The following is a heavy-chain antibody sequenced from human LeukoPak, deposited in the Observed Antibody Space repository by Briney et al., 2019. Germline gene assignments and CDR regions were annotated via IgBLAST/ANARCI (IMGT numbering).Heavy chain of an antibody. D-gene: IGHD2-2*01. CDR1: GFTFSSYE. Sequence: GGSLRLSCAASGFTFSSYEMNWVRQAPGKGLEWVSYISSRGSIIYDADSVEGRFTISRDNAKNSLYLQMNSLRAEDTAVYYCARAPYCSSTSCYPTYYFDYWGQGTLVTVSS. CDR2: ISSRGSII. V-gene: IGHV3-48*03. CDR3: ARAPYCSSTSCYPTYYFDY. J-gene: IGHJ4*02.